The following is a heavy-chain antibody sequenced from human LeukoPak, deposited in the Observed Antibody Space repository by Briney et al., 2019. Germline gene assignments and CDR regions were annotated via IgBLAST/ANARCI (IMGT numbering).Heavy chain of an antibody. Sequence: GGSLRLSCATSGLIFSNNDMNWVRQAPGKGLEWVSYISTGSSTIYYADSVKGRFTISRDNAKNSLYLQMNSLRDEDTAVYYCARQGSLADWGRGTLVTVSS. CDR2: ISTGSSTI. V-gene: IGHV3-48*03. D-gene: IGHD3-3*02. CDR3: ARQGSLAD. J-gene: IGHJ4*02. CDR1: GLIFSNND.